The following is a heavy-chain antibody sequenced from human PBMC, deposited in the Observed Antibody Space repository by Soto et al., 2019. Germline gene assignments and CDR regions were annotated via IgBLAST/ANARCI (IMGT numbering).Heavy chain of an antibody. V-gene: IGHV4-59*01. CDR1: GGSISSYY. CDR3: ARMLWFGEYYFDY. D-gene: IGHD3-10*01. CDR2: IHYSGST. J-gene: IGHJ4*02. Sequence: SETLSLTCTVSGGSISSYYWSWIRQPPGKGLERIGYIHYSGSTNYNPSLKSRVTISVDTPKNQFSLKLSSVTAADTAVYYCARMLWFGEYYFDYWGQGTLVTVS.